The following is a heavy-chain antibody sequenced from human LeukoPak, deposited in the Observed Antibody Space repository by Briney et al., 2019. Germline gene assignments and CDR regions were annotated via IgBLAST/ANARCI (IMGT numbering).Heavy chain of an antibody. Sequence: SGGSLRLSCAASGFTFSSYEMNWVRQAPGKGLEWVAHISSGGNVEYYLDSVGGRFTMSRDNAKSLLFLQMNSLRAEDTAVYYCARDTLNGPFVISLDYWGQGALVTVSS. CDR3: ARDTLNGPFVISLDY. J-gene: IGHJ4*02. V-gene: IGHV3-48*03. CDR1: GFTFSSYE. CDR2: ISSGGNVE. D-gene: IGHD3-9*01.